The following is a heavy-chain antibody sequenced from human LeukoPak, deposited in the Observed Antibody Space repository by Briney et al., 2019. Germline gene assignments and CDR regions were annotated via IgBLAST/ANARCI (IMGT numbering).Heavy chain of an antibody. D-gene: IGHD6-6*01. J-gene: IGHJ4*02. V-gene: IGHV4-4*07. Sequence: SETLSLTCTVSGASMSSYYWSWIRQPAGKGLEWIGRVYTSGNSNYNPSLKSRVTMSVDTSKNQFSLKLDSVTAADTAVYYCARARRSDFDCWGQGTLVTVSS. CDR3: ARARRSDFDC. CDR1: GASMSSYY. CDR2: VYTSGNS.